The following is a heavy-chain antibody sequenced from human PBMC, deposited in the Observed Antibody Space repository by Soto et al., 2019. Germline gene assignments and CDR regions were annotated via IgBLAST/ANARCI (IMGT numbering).Heavy chain of an antibody. Sequence: XVCLRLSCVACGFTFSTCAMSWVRQAPGKGLEWLSGMSHAGGSIYYADSVKGRVSVSRDNSKNILFLQMNTLRAEDTAVYYCAKGPAVGNYAFWSGYYLDSWGQGTLVTVSS. J-gene: IGHJ4*02. CDR1: GFTFSTCA. CDR3: AKGPAVGNYAFWSGYYLDS. D-gene: IGHD3-3*01. CDR2: MSHAGGSI. V-gene: IGHV3-23*01.